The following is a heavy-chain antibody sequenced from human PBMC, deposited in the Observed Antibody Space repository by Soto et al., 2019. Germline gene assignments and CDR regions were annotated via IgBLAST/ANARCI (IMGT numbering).Heavy chain of an antibody. J-gene: IGHJ6*02. CDR2: IYYSGST. CDR1: GGAISGGGYY. D-gene: IGHD6-13*01. Sequence: PSGTQCLTGTVSGGAISGGGYYWSWIRQHPGKGLEWIGYIYYSGSTYYNPSLKSRVTISVDTSKNQFSLKLSSVTAADTAVYYCARVAIAAAGTYYYYGMDVWGQGTTVTVSS. V-gene: IGHV4-31*03. CDR3: ARVAIAAAGTYYYYGMDV.